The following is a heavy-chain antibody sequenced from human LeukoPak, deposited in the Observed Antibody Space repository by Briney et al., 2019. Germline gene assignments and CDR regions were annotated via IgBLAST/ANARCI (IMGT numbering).Heavy chain of an antibody. Sequence: GGSLRLSCAASGFTFSSYEMNWVRQAPGKGLEWVSYISSSGSTIYYADSVKGRFTISRDNAKNSLYLQMNSLRAEDTAVYYCARDIGYGDYGGTVYWGQGTLVTVSS. D-gene: IGHD4-17*01. J-gene: IGHJ4*02. CDR2: ISSSGSTI. CDR3: ARDIGYGDYGGTVY. CDR1: GFTFSSYE. V-gene: IGHV3-48*03.